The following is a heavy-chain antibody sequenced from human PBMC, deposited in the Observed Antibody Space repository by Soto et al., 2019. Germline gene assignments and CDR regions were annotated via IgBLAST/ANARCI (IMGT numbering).Heavy chain of an antibody. V-gene: IGHV4-59*01. CDR3: ARGITMVPY. D-gene: IGHD3-10*01. CDR1: GGSISSYY. Sequence: QVQLQESGPGLVKPSETLSLTCTVPGGSISSYYWSWIRQPPGKGLEWIGYIYYSGSTNYNPSLNSRVPLSVDPSTNQFSLKLSSVTAADTAVYYCARGITMVPYWGQGTLVTVSS. J-gene: IGHJ4*02. CDR2: IYYSGST.